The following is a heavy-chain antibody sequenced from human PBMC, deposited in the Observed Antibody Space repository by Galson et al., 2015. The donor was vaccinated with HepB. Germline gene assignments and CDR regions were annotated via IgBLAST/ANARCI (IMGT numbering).Heavy chain of an antibody. J-gene: IGHJ6*02. CDR1: GYKFTSYY. Sequence: SVKVSCKASGYKFTSYYMHWVRQAPGQGLEWMGGIIPIFGTANYAQKFQGRVTITADESTSTAYMELSSLRSEDTAVYYCARGSVAGTVTAYYYYGMDVWGQGTTVTVSS. V-gene: IGHV1-69*13. CDR2: IIPIFGTA. D-gene: IGHD6-19*01. CDR3: ARGSVAGTVTAYYYYGMDV.